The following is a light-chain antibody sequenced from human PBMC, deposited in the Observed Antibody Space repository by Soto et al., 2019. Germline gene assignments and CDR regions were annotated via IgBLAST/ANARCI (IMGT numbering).Light chain of an antibody. Sequence: DIQVTQSPSSLSASVGERVTITCRASQDIKNYLNWYQRKPGTAPRLLIYAASILQTGVPSSFSASGSGTEFALDISSLQPGDFGTYYCQQGFSLPWTFGQGTTVEVK. CDR3: QQGFSLPWT. CDR2: AAS. CDR1: QDIKNY. J-gene: IGKJ1*01. V-gene: IGKV1-39*01.